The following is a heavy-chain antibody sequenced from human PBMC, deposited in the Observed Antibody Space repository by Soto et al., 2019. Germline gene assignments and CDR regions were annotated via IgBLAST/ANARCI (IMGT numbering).Heavy chain of an antibody. CDR3: ARDFRSSCTGATCIYFDF. V-gene: IGHV1-18*01. CDR1: GYTFTSYG. D-gene: IGHD2-8*02. Sequence: QVQLVQSGAEVKEPGASVRVSCKASGYTFTSYGFSWVRQDPGQGLEWVAWISANNANTNSAEKFQGRVTLTTDTSTTTAYMELRSLTTDDKAVYFCARDFRSSCTGATCIYFDFWGQGTLVTVSS. J-gene: IGHJ4*02. CDR2: ISANNANT.